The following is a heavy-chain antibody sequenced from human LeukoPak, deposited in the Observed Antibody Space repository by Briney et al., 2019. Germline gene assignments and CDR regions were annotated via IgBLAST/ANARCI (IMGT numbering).Heavy chain of an antibody. CDR2: IYPGGSLT. CDR1: SYSFTNYW. CDR3: ARRNYTSVWFDP. Sequence: GESLKISCKASSYSFTNYWIGWVRQMPGKGLEWMGIIYPGGSLTIYSPSFQGHVTISVDKSTRTAYSQWSTLKASDTAMYYCARRNYTSVWFDPWGQGTLVTVSS. J-gene: IGHJ5*02. D-gene: IGHD1-7*01. V-gene: IGHV5-51*01.